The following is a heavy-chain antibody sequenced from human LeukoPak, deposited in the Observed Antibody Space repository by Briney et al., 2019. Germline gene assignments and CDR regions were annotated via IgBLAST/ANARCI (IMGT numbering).Heavy chain of an antibody. V-gene: IGHV4-30-4*01. CDR3: ARAPYDILTGNVYFDY. Sequence: SETLSLTCTVSGGSISSGYYYWSWIRQPPGKGLEWIGYIYYSGSTYYNPSLKSRVTISVDTSKNQFSLKLSSVTAADTAVYYCARAPYDILTGNVYFDYWGQGTLVTVSS. CDR1: GGSISSGYYY. J-gene: IGHJ4*02. D-gene: IGHD3-9*01. CDR2: IYYSGST.